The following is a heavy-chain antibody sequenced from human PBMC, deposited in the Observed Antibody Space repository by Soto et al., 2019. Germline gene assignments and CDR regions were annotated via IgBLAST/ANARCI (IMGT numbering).Heavy chain of an antibody. D-gene: IGHD3-22*01. J-gene: IGHJ6*02. Sequence: ASLKVSCKASGYTFTSYGIHWVRQAPGQRLEWTGWINAGNGNTKYSEKFQGRVTITRDTSASTAYLELSSLRSEDTAVYYCARDPNDSSAYYHHYYYGMGVWVQVTTVTVSS. CDR1: GYTFTSYG. CDR2: INAGNGNT. CDR3: ARDPNDSSAYYHHYYYGMGV. V-gene: IGHV1-3*01.